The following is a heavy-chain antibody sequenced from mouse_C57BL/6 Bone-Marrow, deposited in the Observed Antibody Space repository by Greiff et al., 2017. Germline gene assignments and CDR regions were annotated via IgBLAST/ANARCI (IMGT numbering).Heavy chain of an antibody. CDR3: SRLGSDGDSGDWYFDV. J-gene: IGHJ1*03. CDR1: GYTFTSYD. CDR2: IYPRDGSN. V-gene: IGHV1-85*01. Sequence: QVQLQQSGPELVKPGASVKLSCKASGYTFTSYDINWVKQRPGQGLEWIGWIYPRDGSNKYNEKFKGKATLTVDTSSRTAYMELHSLTSEDAAVYICSRLGSDGDSGDWYFDVWGTGTTVTVSS. D-gene: IGHD1-1*01.